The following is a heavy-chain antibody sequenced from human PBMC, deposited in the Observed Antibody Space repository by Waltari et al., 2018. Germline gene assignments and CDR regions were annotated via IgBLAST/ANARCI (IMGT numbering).Heavy chain of an antibody. CDR2: INPNSGGT. D-gene: IGHD3-10*01. J-gene: IGHJ4*02. CDR1: GYTFTGYY. CDR3: ARGGRNYGSGSYYNDY. Sequence: QVQLVQSGAEVKKPGASVTVSCRDSGYTFTGYYMHWVRQAPGQGLEWMGRINPNSGGTNYAQKFQGRVTMTRDTSISTAYMELSRLRSDDTAVYYCARGGRNYGSGSYYNDYWGQGTLVTVSS. V-gene: IGHV1-2*06.